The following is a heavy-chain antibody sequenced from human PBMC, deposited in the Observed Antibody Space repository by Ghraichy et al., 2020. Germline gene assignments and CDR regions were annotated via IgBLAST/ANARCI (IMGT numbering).Heavy chain of an antibody. J-gene: IGHJ6*02. CDR1: GFTFSSYG. D-gene: IGHD6-13*01. V-gene: IGHV3-33*01. CDR3: ARDRAAAAAAHYYYYGMDV. CDR2: IWYDGSNK. Sequence: GGSLRLSCAASGFTFSSYGMHWVRQAPGKGLEWVAVIWYDGSNKYYADSVKGRFTISRDNSKNTLYLQMNSLRAEDTAVYYCARDRAAAAAAHYYYYGMDVWGQGTTVTVSS.